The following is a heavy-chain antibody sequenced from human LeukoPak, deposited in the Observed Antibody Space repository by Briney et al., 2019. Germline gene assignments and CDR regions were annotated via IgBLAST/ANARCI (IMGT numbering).Heavy chain of an antibody. CDR1: GYTFTSYG. D-gene: IGHD3-22*01. CDR3: ARDYHYFDSSDWEDCFDP. V-gene: IGHV1-18*01. Sequence: ASVKVSCXASGYTFTSYGISWVRQAPGQGLEWMGWISAYDGDTNYAQELQGRLTMTTDTSTSTAYMELRSLRSDDTAVYYCARDYHYFDSSDWEDCFDPWGQGILVAVSS. J-gene: IGHJ5*02. CDR2: ISAYDGDT.